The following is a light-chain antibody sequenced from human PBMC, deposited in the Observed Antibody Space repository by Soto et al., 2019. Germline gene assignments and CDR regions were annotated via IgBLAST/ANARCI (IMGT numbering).Light chain of an antibody. CDR1: QDIGSY. CDR3: QQYHYLWT. J-gene: IGKJ1*01. Sequence: AIRMTQSPSSFSASTVDRVSITCRATQDIGSYLAWYHQIPGKAPYLLIYHASTLQSGVPSRFSGSGSGTDFTLTISSLQSEDSAVYYCQQYHYLWTFGQGTKVDIK. V-gene: IGKV1-8*01. CDR2: HAS.